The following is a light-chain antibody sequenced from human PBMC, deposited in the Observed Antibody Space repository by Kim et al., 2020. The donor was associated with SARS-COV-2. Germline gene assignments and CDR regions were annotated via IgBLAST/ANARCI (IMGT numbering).Light chain of an antibody. V-gene: IGLV6-57*03. CDR1: SGNIASYY. CDR3: QSYDSSTVV. Sequence: GKTVTISCTRSSGNIASYYVQWYQQRPGSAPTTVIYEDNQRPSGVPDRFSGSIDRSSNSASLTISGLKTEDEADYHCQSYDSSTVVFGGGTQLTVL. J-gene: IGLJ2*01. CDR2: EDN.